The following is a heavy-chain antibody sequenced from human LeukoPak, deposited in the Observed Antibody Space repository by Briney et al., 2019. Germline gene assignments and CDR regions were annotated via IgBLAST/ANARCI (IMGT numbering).Heavy chain of an antibody. CDR3: ARVFRVVIGRGYYDSSGYLFNY. CDR1: GYTFTGYY. Sequence: ASVKVSCKASGYTFTGYYMHWVRQAPGQGLEWMGWINPNSGGTNYAQKFQGRVTMTRDTSISTAYVELSRLRSDDTAVYYCARVFRVVIGRGYYDSSGYLFNYWGQGTLVTVSS. J-gene: IGHJ4*02. D-gene: IGHD3-22*01. V-gene: IGHV1-2*02. CDR2: INPNSGGT.